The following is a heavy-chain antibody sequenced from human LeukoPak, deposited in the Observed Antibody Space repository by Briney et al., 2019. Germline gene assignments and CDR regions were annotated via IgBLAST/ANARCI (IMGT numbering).Heavy chain of an antibody. CDR1: GFTFSGFW. CDR2: ISFDGSDA. D-gene: IGHD6-13*01. V-gene: IGHV3-74*01. J-gene: IGHJ4*02. CDR3: ASYLIAVDY. Sequence: PGGSLRLSCAASGFTFSGFWMHWVRQAPGKGLVWVSCISFDGSDATYADSVKGRFTISRDNAKNTLHLQMDSLTVEDTAVCYCASYLIAVDYWGQGTLVTVSS.